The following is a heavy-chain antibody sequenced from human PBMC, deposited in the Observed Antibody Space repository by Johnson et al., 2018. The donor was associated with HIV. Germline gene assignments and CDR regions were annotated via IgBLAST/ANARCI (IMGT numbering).Heavy chain of an antibody. CDR2: ISWNSGSI. Sequence: VQLVESGGGLVQPGRSLRLSCAASGFTFDDYAMHWVRQAPGKGLEWVSGISWNSGSIGYADSVKGRFTISRDNAKNSLYLQMNSLRAEDTAVYYCARDEVAGAFDIWGQGTMVTVS. CDR3: ARDEVAGAFDI. J-gene: IGHJ3*02. CDR1: GFTFDDYA. V-gene: IGHV3-9*01.